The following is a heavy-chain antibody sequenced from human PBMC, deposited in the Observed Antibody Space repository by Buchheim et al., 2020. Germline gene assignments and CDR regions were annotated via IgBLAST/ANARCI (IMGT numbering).Heavy chain of an antibody. D-gene: IGHD6-19*01. CDR2: INPNSGGT. V-gene: IGHV1-2*04. CDR3: ARAGRIAVAGREDWFDP. CDR1: GYTFTGYY. J-gene: IGHJ5*02. Sequence: QVQLVQSGAEVKKPGASVKVSCKASGYTFTGYYMHWVRQAPGQGLEWMGWINPNSGGTNYAQKFQGWVTMTRDTSIRPAYMELSRLRSDDTAVYYCARAGRIAVAGREDWFDPWGQGTL.